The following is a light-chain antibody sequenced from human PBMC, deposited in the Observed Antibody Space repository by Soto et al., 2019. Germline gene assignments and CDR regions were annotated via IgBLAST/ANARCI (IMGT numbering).Light chain of an antibody. CDR3: QHSYSTPMYT. J-gene: IGKJ2*01. V-gene: IGKV1-39*01. CDR1: QSISSY. CDR2: AAS. Sequence: DIQMTQSPSSLSASVGDRVTITCRASQSISSYLNWYQQKPGKAPKLLIYAASSLQSGVPSRFSGSGSGTDFTLTISSLQPEDFATYYGQHSYSTPMYTFGQGPKREIK.